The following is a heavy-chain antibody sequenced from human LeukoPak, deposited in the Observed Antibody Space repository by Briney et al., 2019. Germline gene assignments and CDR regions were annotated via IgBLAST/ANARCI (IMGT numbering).Heavy chain of an antibody. CDR3: TTRYQLRYY. V-gene: IGHV3-23*01. CDR1: GFTFSSYA. J-gene: IGHJ4*02. Sequence: GGSLRLSCAASGFTFSSYAMSWVRQAPGKGLEWVSAISGSGGSTYYADSVKGRFIITRDNSKNTLYLHMTSLRAEDTAVYYCTTRYQLRYYWGQGTLVTVSS. D-gene: IGHD3-9*01. CDR2: ISGSGGST.